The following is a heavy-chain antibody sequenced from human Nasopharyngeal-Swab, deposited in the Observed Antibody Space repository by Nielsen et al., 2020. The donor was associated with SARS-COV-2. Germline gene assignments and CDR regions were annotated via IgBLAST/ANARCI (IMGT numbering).Heavy chain of an antibody. CDR3: ARVGLGYNWNYFDPYYYYGMDV. J-gene: IGHJ6*02. Sequence: GASLKISCAASGFTFSSYWMSWVRQAPGKGLEWVANIKQDGSEKYYVDSVKGRFTISRDNAKNSLYLQMNSLRAEDTAVYYCARVGLGYNWNYFDPYYYYGMDVWGQGTTVTVSS. D-gene: IGHD1-7*01. CDR2: IKQDGSEK. CDR1: GFTFSSYW. V-gene: IGHV3-7*03.